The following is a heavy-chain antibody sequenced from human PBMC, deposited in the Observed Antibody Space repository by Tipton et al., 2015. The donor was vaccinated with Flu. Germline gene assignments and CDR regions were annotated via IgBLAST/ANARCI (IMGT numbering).Heavy chain of an antibody. CDR2: IYGGGTT. D-gene: IGHD2-2*01. Sequence: QLVQSGGGLIQPGGSLRLSCAASGFTVTSSYMSWVRQAPGKGLEWVSVIYGGGTTDYADSVKGRFTISRDKSKNALYLQMSSLGAEDTAVYYCARGPQVPVWPYYYGMDVWGQGTTVTVSS. CDR3: ARGPQVPVWPYYYGMDV. CDR1: GFTVTSSY. V-gene: IGHV3-53*01. J-gene: IGHJ6*02.